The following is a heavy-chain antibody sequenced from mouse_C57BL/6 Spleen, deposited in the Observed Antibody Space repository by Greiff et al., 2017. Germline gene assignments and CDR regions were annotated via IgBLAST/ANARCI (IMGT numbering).Heavy chain of an antibody. CDR3: TRNGYYVFDY. CDR2: IDPETGGT. J-gene: IGHJ2*01. CDR1: GYTFTDYE. Sequence: VKLMESGAELVRPGASVTLSCKASGYTFTDYEMHWVKQTPVHGLEWIGAIDPETGGTAYNQKFKGKAILTADKSSSTAYMELRSLTSEDSAVYYCTRNGYYVFDYWGQGTTLTVSS. D-gene: IGHD2-3*01. V-gene: IGHV1-15*01.